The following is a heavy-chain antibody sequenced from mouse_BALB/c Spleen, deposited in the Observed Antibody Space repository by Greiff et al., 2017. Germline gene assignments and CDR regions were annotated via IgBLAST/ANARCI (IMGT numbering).Heavy chain of an antibody. Sequence: EVKLMESGGGLVKLGGSLKLSCAASGFTFSSYYMSWVRQTPEKRLELVAAINSNGGSTYYPDTVKGRFTISRDNAKNTLYLQMSSLKSEDTALYYCARYYYGSRPFDYWGQGTTLTVSS. J-gene: IGHJ2*01. CDR3: ARYYYGSRPFDY. CDR1: GFTFSSYY. CDR2: INSNGGST. D-gene: IGHD1-1*01. V-gene: IGHV5-6-2*01.